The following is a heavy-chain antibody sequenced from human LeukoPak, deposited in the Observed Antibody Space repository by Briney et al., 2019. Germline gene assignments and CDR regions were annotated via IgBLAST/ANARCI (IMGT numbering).Heavy chain of an antibody. CDR2: INHSGST. CDR3: ARGGSTPTDTAMVDY. V-gene: IGHV4-34*01. Sequence: PSETLSLTCAVYGGSFSGYYWSWIRQPPGKGLEWIGKINHSGSTNYNPSLKSRVTISVDTSKNQFSLKLSSVTAADTAVYHCARGGSTPTDTAMVDYWGQGTLVTVSS. D-gene: IGHD5-18*01. CDR1: GGSFSGYY. J-gene: IGHJ4*02.